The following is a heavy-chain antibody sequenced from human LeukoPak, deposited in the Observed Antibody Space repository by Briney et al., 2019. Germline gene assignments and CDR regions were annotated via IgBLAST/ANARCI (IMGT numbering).Heavy chain of an antibody. CDR1: GGSFSGYY. J-gene: IGHJ6*03. Sequence: PSETLSLTCAVYGGSFSGYYWSWIRQPPGKGLEWIGEINHSGSTNYNPSLKSRVTISVDTSKNQFSLKLSSVTAADTAVYYCARAISSWYGGYYYYYMDVWGKGTTVTVSS. V-gene: IGHV4-34*01. D-gene: IGHD6-13*01. CDR3: ARAISSWYGGYYYYYMDV. CDR2: INHSGST.